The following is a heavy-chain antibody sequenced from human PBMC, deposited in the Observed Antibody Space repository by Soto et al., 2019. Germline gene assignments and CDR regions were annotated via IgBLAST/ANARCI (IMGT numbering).Heavy chain of an antibody. V-gene: IGHV4-34*01. J-gene: IGHJ6*02. CDR2: INYSGST. D-gene: IGHD3-3*01. Sequence: SETLSLTCAVYGGSFSGYYWSWIRQPPGKGLEWIGEINYSGSTNYNPSLKSRVTISVDTSKNQFSLKLSSVTAADTAVYYCERGRRNGYYDFSSGPQAAGYYGMDVWGQGTTVTVSS. CDR1: GGSFSGYY. CDR3: ERGRRNGYYDFSSGPQAAGYYGMDV.